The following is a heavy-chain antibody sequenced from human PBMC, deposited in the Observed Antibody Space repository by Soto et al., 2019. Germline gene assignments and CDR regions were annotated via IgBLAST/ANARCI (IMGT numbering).Heavy chain of an antibody. Sequence: GGSLRLSCAASGFTFSSYAMHWVRQAPGKGLEYVSAISSNGGSTYYANSVKGRFTISRDNSKNTLYLQMGSLRAEDMAVYYCARVICSSTSCLYYYGMDVWGQGTTVTVSS. CDR2: ISSNGGST. D-gene: IGHD2-2*01. V-gene: IGHV3-64*01. CDR1: GFTFSSYA. J-gene: IGHJ6*02. CDR3: ARVICSSTSCLYYYGMDV.